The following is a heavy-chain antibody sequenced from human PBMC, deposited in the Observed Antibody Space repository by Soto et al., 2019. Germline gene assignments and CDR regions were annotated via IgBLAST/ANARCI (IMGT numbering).Heavy chain of an antibody. CDR3: ARPSTRVETPAVFDI. J-gene: IGHJ3*02. V-gene: IGHV3-33*01. Sequence: GGSLRLSCAASGFTFSSYGMHWVRQAPGKGLEWVAVIWYDGSNKYYADSVKGRFTISRDNSKNTLYLQMNSLRAEDTAVYYCARPSTRVETPAVFDIWGKGTMVTVS. CDR1: GFTFSSYG. CDR2: IWYDGSNK. D-gene: IGHD4-17*01.